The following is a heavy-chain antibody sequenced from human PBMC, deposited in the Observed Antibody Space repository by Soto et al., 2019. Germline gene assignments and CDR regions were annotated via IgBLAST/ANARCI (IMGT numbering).Heavy chain of an antibody. Sequence: EVQLVESGGGLVQPGRSLRLSCAASGFTFDDYAMHWVRQAPGKGLEWVSGISWNSGSVGYADSVKGRFTISRDNAKNSLYLQMNSLRAEDMAFYYCAKDLTNYDSSGHYFDFWGQGTLVTVSS. CDR3: AKDLTNYDSSGHYFDF. V-gene: IGHV3-9*03. D-gene: IGHD3-22*01. CDR1: GFTFDDYA. CDR2: ISWNSGSV. J-gene: IGHJ4*02.